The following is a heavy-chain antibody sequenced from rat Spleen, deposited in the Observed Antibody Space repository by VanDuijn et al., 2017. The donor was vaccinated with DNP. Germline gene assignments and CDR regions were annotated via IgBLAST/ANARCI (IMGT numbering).Heavy chain of an antibody. CDR1: GITFSDYN. J-gene: IGHJ2*01. D-gene: IGHD1-4*01. V-gene: IGHV5-22*01. CDR3: ARHVLPLRVWDY. CDR2: ISYDGRSN. Sequence: EVQLVESGGGLVQPGGSLKLSCAASGITFSDYNMAWVRQAPTKGLEWVAYISYDGRSNYRGDSVKGRFTISRDNAKSTLYLQMNSLRSEDMATYYCARHVLPLRVWDYWGQGVMVTVSS.